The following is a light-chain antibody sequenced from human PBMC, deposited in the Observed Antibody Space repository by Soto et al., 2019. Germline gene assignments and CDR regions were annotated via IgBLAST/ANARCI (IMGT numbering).Light chain of an antibody. CDR2: DAS. J-gene: IGKJ1*01. V-gene: IGKV1-5*01. CDR1: QSISSW. CDR3: QQYNSYWT. Sequence: DIQMTQSPSTLSASVGDRVTITCRASQSISSWLAWYQLKPGKAPKLLIYDASSLESGVPSRFSGSGSGTEFTLTISSLQPDHFATYYCQQYNSYWTFGQGTKVEIE.